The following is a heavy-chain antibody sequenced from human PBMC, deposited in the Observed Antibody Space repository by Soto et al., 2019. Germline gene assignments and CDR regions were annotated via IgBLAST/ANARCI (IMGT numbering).Heavy chain of an antibody. D-gene: IGHD6-25*01. Sequence: GGSLRLSCAVSGFTFSNYAMIWVRQAPGKGLEWVSGVSGPGGTTYYASSVKGRFTISRDNSKNMLYLQMRSLRAEDTAVYYCAKGGAYYYGMDVWGRGTTVTVSS. V-gene: IGHV3-23*01. CDR2: VSGPGGTT. J-gene: IGHJ6*02. CDR1: GFTFSNYA. CDR3: AKGGAYYYGMDV.